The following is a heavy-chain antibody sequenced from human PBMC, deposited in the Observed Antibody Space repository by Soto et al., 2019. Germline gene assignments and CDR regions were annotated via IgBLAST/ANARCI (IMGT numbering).Heavy chain of an antibody. D-gene: IGHD2-15*01. CDR2: INHSGST. CDR1: GGSFSGYY. V-gene: IGHV4-34*01. Sequence: SETLSLTCAVYGGSFSGYYWSWIRQPPGKGLEWIGEINHSGSTNYNPSLKSRVTISVDTSKNQFSLKLSSVTAADTAVYYCAKVVVVAATPSYYYYMDVWGKGTTVTVSS. J-gene: IGHJ6*03. CDR3: AKVVVVAATPSYYYYMDV.